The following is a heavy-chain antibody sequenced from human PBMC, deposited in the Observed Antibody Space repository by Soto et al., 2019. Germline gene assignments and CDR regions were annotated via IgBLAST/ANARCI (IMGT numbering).Heavy chain of an antibody. V-gene: IGHV1-69*13. D-gene: IGHD5-18*01. CDR1: GGTFSSYA. Sequence: SVKVSCKASGGTFSSYAISWVRQAPGQGLEWMGGIIPIFGTANYAQKFQGRVTITADESTSTAYMELSSLRSEDTAVYYCATHSYGYDVGVYWGQGTLVTVSS. CDR2: IIPIFGTA. CDR3: ATHSYGYDVGVY. J-gene: IGHJ4*02.